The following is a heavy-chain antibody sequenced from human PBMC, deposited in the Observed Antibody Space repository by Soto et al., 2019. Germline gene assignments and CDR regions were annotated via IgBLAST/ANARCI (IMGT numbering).Heavy chain of an antibody. CDR1: GGSFSAYS. CDR2: INHSGST. CDR3: ARGKITGMFDY. D-gene: IGHD2-8*02. J-gene: IGHJ4*02. Sequence: HVQLQQWGAGLLKHSETLALTCAVYGGSFSAYSWTWIRQPPGTGLEWIGEINHSGSTNYNPSLKSRVTISVDTSKNQFSLELTSVTAADTAVYYCARGKITGMFDYWGQGTLVTVFS. V-gene: IGHV4-34*01.